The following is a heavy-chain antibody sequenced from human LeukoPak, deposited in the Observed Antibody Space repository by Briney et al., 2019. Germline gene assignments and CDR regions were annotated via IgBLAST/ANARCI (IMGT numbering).Heavy chain of an antibody. Sequence: ASVKVFCKASGYTFTNYDVNWVRQACGQGLEWMGWMNPNSGNTGYAQNFQRRVTMTRDTSIRTAYMELSSLGSEDTAVYYCARGRGSRSFDYGGQGTLVTVSS. CDR1: GYTFTNYD. J-gene: IGHJ4*02. CDR2: MNPNSGNT. V-gene: IGHV1-8*01. CDR3: ARGRGSRSFDY.